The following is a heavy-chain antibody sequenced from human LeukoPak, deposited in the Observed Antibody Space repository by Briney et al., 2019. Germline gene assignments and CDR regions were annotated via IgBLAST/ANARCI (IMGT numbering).Heavy chain of an antibody. CDR3: AKSGLSYGPGSYYKEVIYYYYYYMDV. J-gene: IGHJ6*03. V-gene: IGHV3-23*01. CDR2: ISGSGGST. D-gene: IGHD3-10*01. CDR1: GFTFSSYG. Sequence: GGSLRLSCAASGFTFSSYGMSWVRQAPGKGLEWVSAISGSGGSTYYADSVKGRFTISRDNSKNTLYLQMNSLRAEDTAVYYCAKSGLSYGPGSYYKEVIYYYYYYMDVWGKGTTVTISS.